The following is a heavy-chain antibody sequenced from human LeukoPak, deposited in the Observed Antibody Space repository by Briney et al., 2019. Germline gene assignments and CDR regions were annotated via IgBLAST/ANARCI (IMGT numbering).Heavy chain of an antibody. V-gene: IGHV4-59*01. CDR2: ISYSGST. Sequence: PSETLSLTCTVSGXSISSYYWNWIRQPPGKGLECIGYISYSGSTNYNPSLKSRVTISVDTSKNQFSLKLTSVTAADTAVYYCARRGNDFWSGDKAFDFWGQGTMVTVSS. J-gene: IGHJ3*01. D-gene: IGHD3-3*01. CDR3: ARRGNDFWSGDKAFDF. CDR1: GXSISSYY.